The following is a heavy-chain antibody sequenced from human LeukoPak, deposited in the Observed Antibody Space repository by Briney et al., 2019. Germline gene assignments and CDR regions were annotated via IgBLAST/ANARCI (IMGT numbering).Heavy chain of an antibody. CDR1: GFTFSSYE. CDR2: ISSSGSTI. Sequence: PGGSLRLSCAASGFTFSSYEMNWVRQAPGKGLEWVSYISSSGSTIYYADSVKGRFTISRDNAKNSLYLQMSSLRAEDTALYYCVRDDILTGYPTPFDYWGQGTLVTVSS. V-gene: IGHV3-48*03. D-gene: IGHD3-9*01. J-gene: IGHJ4*02. CDR3: VRDDILTGYPTPFDY.